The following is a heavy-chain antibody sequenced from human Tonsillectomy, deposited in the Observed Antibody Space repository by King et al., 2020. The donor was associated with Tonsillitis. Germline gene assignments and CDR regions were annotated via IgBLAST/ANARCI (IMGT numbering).Heavy chain of an antibody. V-gene: IGHV3-21*01. J-gene: IGHJ4*02. Sequence: VQLVESGGGLVKPGGSLRLSCAASGFKFSSYSMHWVRQAPGKGLVWVSSISSGSTYIHYADSVKGRFTISRDNAKNSLYLQMNSLRAEDTAVYYCARVTYDILTGYYIDYFDYWGQGTLVTVSS. CDR2: ISSGSTYI. D-gene: IGHD3-9*01. CDR3: ARVTYDILTGYYIDYFDY. CDR1: GFKFSSYS.